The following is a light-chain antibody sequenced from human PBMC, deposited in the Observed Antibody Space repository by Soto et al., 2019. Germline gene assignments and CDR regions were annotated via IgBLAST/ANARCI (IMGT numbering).Light chain of an antibody. CDR2: GAS. CDR3: QNYKNLLIT. CDR1: EGISIY. J-gene: IGKJ5*01. Sequence: EIQMSHVTSTLSASVGHRVTITYRASEGISIYLAWYQQAAGKVPKHLIYGASKLQSGVPSRFRGGGSGTNFTLTISSLKPEDLVTYYSQNYKNLLITFGQGTRLEI. V-gene: IGKV1-27*01.